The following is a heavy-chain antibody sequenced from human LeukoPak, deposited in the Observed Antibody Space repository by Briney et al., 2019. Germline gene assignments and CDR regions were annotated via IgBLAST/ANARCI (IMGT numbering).Heavy chain of an antibody. CDR2: ISYDGSNK. CDR3: ARDGYNRAIYYFDY. Sequence: PGGSLRLSCAAHGFTFSSYAMHWVRQAPGKGLEWVAVISYDGSNKYYADSVKGRFTISRDNSKNTLYLQMNSLRAEDTAVYYCARDGYNRAIYYFDYWGQGTLVTVSS. J-gene: IGHJ4*02. D-gene: IGHD5-24*01. CDR1: GFTFSSYA. V-gene: IGHV3-30-3*01.